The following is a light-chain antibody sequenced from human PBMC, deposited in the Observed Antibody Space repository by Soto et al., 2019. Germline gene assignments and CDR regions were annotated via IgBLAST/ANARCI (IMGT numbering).Light chain of an antibody. Sequence: IVLTQSPATLSLSPGERATLSCRASQSVSDNLAWYQHKPGQAPRLLIYDASNRATGIPARFSGSGSGTDFTLTISSLEPEDIAVYYCQQRSNWPPTWTFGQGTKVDIK. J-gene: IGKJ1*01. CDR3: QQRSNWPPTWT. CDR1: QSVSDN. CDR2: DAS. V-gene: IGKV3-11*01.